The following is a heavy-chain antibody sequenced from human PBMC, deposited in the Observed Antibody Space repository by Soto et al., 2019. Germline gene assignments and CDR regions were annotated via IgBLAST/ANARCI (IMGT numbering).Heavy chain of an antibody. CDR1: GFTFSSYG. Sequence: GGSLRLSCAASGFTFSSYGMHWVRQAPGKGLEWVAVIWYDGSNKYYADSVKGRFTISRDNSKNTLYLQMNSLRAEDTAVYYCARSHGTTGGFDYWGQGTLVTGSS. J-gene: IGHJ4*02. CDR2: IWYDGSNK. V-gene: IGHV3-33*01. CDR3: ARSHGTTGGFDY. D-gene: IGHD1-7*01.